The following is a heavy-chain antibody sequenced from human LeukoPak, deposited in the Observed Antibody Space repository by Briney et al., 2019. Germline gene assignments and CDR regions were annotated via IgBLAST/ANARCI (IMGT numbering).Heavy chain of an antibody. D-gene: IGHD3-22*01. CDR1: GYTFTSYG. CDR2: ISAYNGNT. J-gene: IGHJ4*02. V-gene: IGHV1-18*01. CDR3: ARGGWYYYDSSGYYLIDN. Sequence: ASVKVSCKASGYTFTSYGISWVRQAPGQGLEWMGWISAYNGNTKYAQKFQARVTLTTDTSTSTAYMELWGLRSDDTALYYCARGGWYYYDSSGYYLIDNWGQGTLVTVSS.